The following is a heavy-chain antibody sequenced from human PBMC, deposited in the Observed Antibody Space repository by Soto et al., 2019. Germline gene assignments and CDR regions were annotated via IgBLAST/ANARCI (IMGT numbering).Heavy chain of an antibody. CDR1: GGSFSGYY. V-gene: IGHV4-34*01. J-gene: IGHJ5*02. Sequence: PSETLSLTCAVYGGSFSGYYWSWIRQPPGKGLEWIGEINHSGSTNCNPSLKSRVTISVDTSKNQFSLKLSSVTAADTAVYYCACYGWNFNWFDPWGQGTLVTVSS. CDR3: ACYGWNFNWFDP. CDR2: INHSGST. D-gene: IGHD1-7*01.